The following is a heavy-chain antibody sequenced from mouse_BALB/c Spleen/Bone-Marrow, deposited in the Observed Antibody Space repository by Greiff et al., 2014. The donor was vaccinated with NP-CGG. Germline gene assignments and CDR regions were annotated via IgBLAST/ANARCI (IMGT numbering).Heavy chain of an antibody. J-gene: IGHJ4*01. Sequence: EVKLMESGGGLVKPGGSLKLSCAASGFTFSSYVMSWVRQSPEKRLEWVAEISSGGSYTYYPDTVTGRFTISRDNAKNTLYLEMSSLRSEDTAIYYCTRDQFITTATRAMDYWGQGTSVTVSS. CDR2: ISSGGSYT. V-gene: IGHV5-9-4*01. CDR3: TRDQFITTATRAMDY. CDR1: GFTFSSYV. D-gene: IGHD1-2*01.